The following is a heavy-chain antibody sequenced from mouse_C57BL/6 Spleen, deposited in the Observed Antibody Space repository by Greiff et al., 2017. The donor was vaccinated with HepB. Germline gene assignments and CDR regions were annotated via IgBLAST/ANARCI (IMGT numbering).Heavy chain of an antibody. CDR1: GYTFTSYW. CDR2: IDPSDSYT. J-gene: IGHJ3*01. Sequence: VQLQQPGAELVMPGASVKLSCKASGYTFTSYWMHWVKQRPGQGLEWIGEIDPSDSYTNYNQKFKGKSTLTVDKSSSTAYMQLSSLTSEDSAFYYCARRGETAQATFAYWGQGTLVTVSA. V-gene: IGHV1-69*01. CDR3: ARRGETAQATFAY. D-gene: IGHD3-2*02.